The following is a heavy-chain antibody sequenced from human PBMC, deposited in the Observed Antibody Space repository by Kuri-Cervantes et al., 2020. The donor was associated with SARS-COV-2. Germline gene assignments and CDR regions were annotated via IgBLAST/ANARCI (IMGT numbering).Heavy chain of an antibody. J-gene: IGHJ4*02. D-gene: IGHD3-3*01. CDR1: GFTFSSYS. V-gene: IGHV3-21*01. CDR2: ISSSSSYI. CDR3: ARNGHERYYDFWSGYTPFVY. Sequence: LSLTCAASGFTFSSYSMNWVRQAPGKGLEWVSSISSSSSYIYYADSVKGRFTISRDNAKNSPYLQMNSLRAEDTAVYYCARNGHERYYDFWSGYTPFVYWGQGTLVTVSS.